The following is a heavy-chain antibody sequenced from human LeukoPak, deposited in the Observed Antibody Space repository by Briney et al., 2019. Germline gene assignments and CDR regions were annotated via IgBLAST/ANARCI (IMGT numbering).Heavy chain of an antibody. CDR3: ARIPYCSGTTCYVYDY. J-gene: IGHJ4*02. V-gene: IGHV1-46*01. Sequence: ASVKVSCKASGYTFTSYYIHWVRQAPGQGLEWMGIIDPSGGSTNYAQKFQGRVTMTRDTSTSTVYMELSSLRSEDTAVYYRARIPYCSGTTCYVYDYWGQGTLVTVSS. D-gene: IGHD2-2*01. CDR1: GYTFTSYY. CDR2: IDPSGGST.